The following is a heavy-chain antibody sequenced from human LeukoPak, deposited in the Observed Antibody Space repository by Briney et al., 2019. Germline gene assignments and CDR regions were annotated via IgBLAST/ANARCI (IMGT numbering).Heavy chain of an antibody. J-gene: IGHJ4*02. CDR1: GFTFSSYW. Sequence: GGSLRLSGAASGFTFSSYWMPWVRKAPGKGLVWVSRINSDGSSTSYADSVKGRFTVSRDNAKNTLYLQMNSLRAEDTAVYYCASGNDYGDYEGPTLTMWGQGTLVTVSS. CDR3: ASGNDYGDYEGPTLTM. V-gene: IGHV3-74*01. CDR2: INSDGSST. D-gene: IGHD4-17*01.